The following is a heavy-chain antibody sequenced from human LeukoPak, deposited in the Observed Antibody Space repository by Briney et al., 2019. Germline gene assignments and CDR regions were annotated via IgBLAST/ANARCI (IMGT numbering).Heavy chain of an antibody. Sequence: PGGSLRLSCAASGFTFSGYYMRWIRQAPGRGLEWVSYISGSSSYTNYVASVKGRFTISRDNAKTSLSLQMNSLRAEDTAVYYCARVRGSYTSGYYSIDYWGQGTLVTVSS. CDR2: ISGSSSYT. CDR3: ARVRGSYTSGYYSIDY. CDR1: GFTFSGYY. V-gene: IGHV3-11*06. D-gene: IGHD6-19*01. J-gene: IGHJ4*02.